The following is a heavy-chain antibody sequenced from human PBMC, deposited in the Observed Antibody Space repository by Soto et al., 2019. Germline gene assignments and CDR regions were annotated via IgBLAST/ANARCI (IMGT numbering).Heavy chain of an antibody. CDR2: IHPSGQPI. CDR1: GFTFSTSD. V-gene: IGHV3-48*03. D-gene: IGHD1-26*01. CDR3: ARQASR. J-gene: IGHJ3*01. Sequence: EVQLVESGGGLIQPGGSLRLSCAASGFTFSTSDMYWVRQAPGKGLEWVSYIHPSGQPIFYADSVKGRFTISRDNAKNSLYLQMSSLRAEDSAGYYSARQASRWGQGTMVTVSS.